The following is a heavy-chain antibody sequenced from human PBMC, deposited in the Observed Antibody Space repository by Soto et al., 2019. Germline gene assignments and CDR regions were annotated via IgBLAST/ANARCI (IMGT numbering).Heavy chain of an antibody. CDR3: ATWGIAVLATRSDY. CDR2: ISHSGST. D-gene: IGHD6-19*01. CDR1: GGSISSSNW. V-gene: IGHV4-4*02. Sequence: SETLSLTCTVSGGSISSSNWWTWVRQPPGKGLEWIGEISHSGSTNYNPSLKSRVTISVDTSKNQFSLELSSVTAADTAVYYCATWGIAVLATRSDYWGQGTLVTVSS. J-gene: IGHJ4*02.